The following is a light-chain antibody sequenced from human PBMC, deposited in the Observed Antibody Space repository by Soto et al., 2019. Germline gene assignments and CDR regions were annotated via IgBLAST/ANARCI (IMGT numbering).Light chain of an antibody. CDR1: QGIGDT. CDR2: DTS. J-gene: IGKJ5*01. V-gene: IGKV3-20*01. CDR3: QQYGSSPSIT. Sequence: EVVMTQSPATLSVSPGEGVTLSCRASQGIGDTLAWYQHKPGQTPRLLIYDTSSRATGIPDRFSGSGSGTDFTLTISRLEPEDFAVYYCQQYGSSPSITFGQGTRLEIK.